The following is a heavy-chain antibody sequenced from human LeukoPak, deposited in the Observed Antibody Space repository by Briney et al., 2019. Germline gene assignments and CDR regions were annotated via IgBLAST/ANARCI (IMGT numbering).Heavy chain of an antibody. Sequence: SQTLSLTCTVSGGSISSGDYYWSWVRQPPGKGLEWIGYIYYSGSTYYNPSLKSRVTISVDTSKNQFSLKLSSVTAADTAVYYCARAKSSGLNWFDPWGQGTLVTVSS. D-gene: IGHD3-22*01. CDR3: ARAKSSGLNWFDP. V-gene: IGHV4-30-4*01. CDR1: GGSISSGDYY. CDR2: IYYSGST. J-gene: IGHJ5*02.